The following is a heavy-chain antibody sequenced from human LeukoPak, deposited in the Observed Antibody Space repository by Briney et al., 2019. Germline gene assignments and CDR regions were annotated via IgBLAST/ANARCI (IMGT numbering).Heavy chain of an antibody. CDR1: GFTVSNAW. CDR3: AKSGIAAAGTGPLDY. V-gene: IGHV3-30*18. Sequence: GGSLRLSCAASGFTVSNAWMSWVRQAPGKGLEWVAVISYDGSNKYYADSVKGRFTISRDNSKNTLYLQMNSLRAEDTAVYYCAKSGIAAAGTGPLDYWGQGTLVTVSS. D-gene: IGHD6-13*01. J-gene: IGHJ4*02. CDR2: ISYDGSNK.